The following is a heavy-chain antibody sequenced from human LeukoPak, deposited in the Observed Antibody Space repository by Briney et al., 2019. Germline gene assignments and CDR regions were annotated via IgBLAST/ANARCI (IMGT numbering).Heavy chain of an antibody. V-gene: IGHV4-59*08. CDR1: GGSISSYY. D-gene: IGHD2-15*01. J-gene: IGHJ5*02. CDR3: ARHPLGYCSGGSCPRFDP. CDR2: IHYSGST. Sequence: KPSETLSLTCTVSGGSISSYYWSWIRQPPGKGLEWIGYIHYSGSTNYNPSLKSRVTISVDTSKNQFSLKLSSVTAADTAVYYCARHPLGYCSGGSCPRFDPWGQGTLVTVSS.